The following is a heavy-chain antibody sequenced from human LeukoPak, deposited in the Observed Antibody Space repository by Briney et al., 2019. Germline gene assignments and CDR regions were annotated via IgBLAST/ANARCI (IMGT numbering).Heavy chain of an antibody. J-gene: IGHJ4*02. CDR3: AKDSRCSSSWYSYYFDC. Sequence: GESLKISCAASGFTFSSYAMSWVRLAPGKGLEWVSAISGSGSSTYYADSVKGRFTISRDNSKNTLYLQMNSLRAEDTAVYYCAKDSRCSSSWYSYYFDCWGQGTLVTVSS. CDR1: GFTFSSYA. D-gene: IGHD6-13*01. V-gene: IGHV3-23*01. CDR2: ISGSGSST.